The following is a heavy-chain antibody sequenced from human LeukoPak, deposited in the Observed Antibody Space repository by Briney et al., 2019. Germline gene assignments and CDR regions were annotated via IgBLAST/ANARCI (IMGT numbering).Heavy chain of an antibody. J-gene: IGHJ6*03. CDR1: GASVGSGGYY. CDR2: ITYSGST. Sequence: PSETLSLTCTVSGASVGSGGYYWPWIRQHPEKGLEWIGYITYSGSTYYNPSLKSRVTISLDTSKNQFSLKLNSVTAADTAVYHCASLLYYYFYMDVWGKGTTVTVSS. CDR3: ASLLYYYFYMDV. V-gene: IGHV4-31*03.